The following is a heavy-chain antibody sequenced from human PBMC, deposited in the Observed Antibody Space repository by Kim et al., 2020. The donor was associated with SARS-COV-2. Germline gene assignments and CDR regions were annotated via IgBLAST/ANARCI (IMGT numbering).Heavy chain of an antibody. CDR2: INHSGST. J-gene: IGHJ5*02. Sequence: SETLSLTCAVYGGSFSGYYWSWIRQPPGKGLEWIGEINHSGSTNYNPSPKSRVTISVDTSKNQFSLKLSSVTAADTAVYYCARGRDGYNWWRWFDPWGQGTLVTVSS. CDR3: ARGRDGYNWWRWFDP. V-gene: IGHV4-34*01. CDR1: GGSFSGYY. D-gene: IGHD5-12*01.